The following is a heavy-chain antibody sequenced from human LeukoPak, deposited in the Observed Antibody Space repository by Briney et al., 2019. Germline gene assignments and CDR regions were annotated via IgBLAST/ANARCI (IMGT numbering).Heavy chain of an antibody. J-gene: IGHJ4*02. CDR3: ARDVYDGFDY. D-gene: IGHD3-16*01. CDR2: INSDGSSVGTNT. Sequence: PGGSLRLSCAASGFTFSIYWMHWVRQVPGKGLVWVSRINSDGSSVGTNTSYADSVKGRFTISRDNAKNTLYLQMNSLRAEDTAVYYCARDVYDGFDYWGQGTLVTVSS. V-gene: IGHV3-74*01. CDR1: GFTFSIYW.